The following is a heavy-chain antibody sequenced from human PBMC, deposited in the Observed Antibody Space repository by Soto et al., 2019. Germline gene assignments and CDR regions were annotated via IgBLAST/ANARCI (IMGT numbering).Heavy chain of an antibody. CDR2: INPNSGGT. V-gene: IGHV1-2*02. CDR3: ARVGRGSGWYFFDY. CDR1: GYTFTGYY. Sequence: ASVKVSCKASGYTFTGYYMHWVRQAPGQGLEWMGWINPNSGGTNYAQKFQGRATMTRDTSISTAYMELSRLRSDDTAVYYCARVGRGSGWYFFDYWGQGTLVTVSS. D-gene: IGHD6-19*01. J-gene: IGHJ4*02.